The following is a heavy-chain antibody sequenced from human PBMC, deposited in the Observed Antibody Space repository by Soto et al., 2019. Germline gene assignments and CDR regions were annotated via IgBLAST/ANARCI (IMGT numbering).Heavy chain of an antibody. CDR3: ARDSGGSVDY. CDR2: IYFSGST. Sequence: PSETLSLTCTVSGGSISSGGYSWCWIRQHPGKGLEWIGYIYFSGSTYYNPSLKSRVTISVDTTKNQFSLKLSSVTAADTAVDYCARDSGGSVDYWGQGTLVTVSS. V-gene: IGHV4-31*03. CDR1: GGSISSGGYS. J-gene: IGHJ4*02. D-gene: IGHD1-26*01.